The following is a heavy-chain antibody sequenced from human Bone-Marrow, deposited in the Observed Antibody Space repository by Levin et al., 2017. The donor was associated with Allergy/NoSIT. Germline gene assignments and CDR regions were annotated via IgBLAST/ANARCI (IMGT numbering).Heavy chain of an antibody. V-gene: IGHV3-33*01. CDR3: ARDVSGYSYGNFDY. Sequence: GGSLRLSCAASGFTFSSYGMHWVRQAPGKGLEWVAVIWYDGSNKYYADSVKGRFTISRDNSKNTLYLQMNSLRAEDTAVYYCARDVSGYSYGNFDYWGQGTLVTVSS. J-gene: IGHJ4*02. CDR2: IWYDGSNK. D-gene: IGHD5-18*01. CDR1: GFTFSSYG.